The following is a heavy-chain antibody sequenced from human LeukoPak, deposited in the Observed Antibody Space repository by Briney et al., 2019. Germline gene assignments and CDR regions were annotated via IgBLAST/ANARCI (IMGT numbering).Heavy chain of an antibody. J-gene: IGHJ5*02. CDR1: GGSFSGYY. D-gene: IGHD6-13*01. CDR3: AREPRITGIAAAGTEWYDP. CDR2: INHSGST. Sequence: SETLSLTCAVYGGSFSGYYWSWIRQPPGKGLEWIGEINHSGSTNYNPSLKSRVTISVDTSKNQFSLKLSSVTAADTAVYYCAREPRITGIAAAGTEWYDPWGPGTLVTVSS. V-gene: IGHV4-34*01.